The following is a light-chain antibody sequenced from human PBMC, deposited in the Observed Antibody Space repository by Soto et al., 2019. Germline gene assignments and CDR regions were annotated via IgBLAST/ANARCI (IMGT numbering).Light chain of an antibody. Sequence: SYELTQPPSVSVAPGQTASITCGGNKIGTKSVHWYQQKPGQAPVLVVFDDSDRPSGIPERFSGSNSGNTATLTISRVEARDEADYYCQVWDSSTDQNVVFGGGTHLTVL. CDR3: QVWDSSTDQNVV. CDR1: KIGTKS. J-gene: IGLJ2*01. CDR2: DDS. V-gene: IGLV3-21*02.